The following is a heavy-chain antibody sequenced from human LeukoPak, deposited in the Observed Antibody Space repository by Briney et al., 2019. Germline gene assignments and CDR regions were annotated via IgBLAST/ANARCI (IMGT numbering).Heavy chain of an antibody. Sequence: GGSLRLSCAGSGFAFESFTMTWVRQAPGKGLEWVSLVSDTGRDINYADSVRGRFTISRDNTKNSLFLQMDSLRVEDTAIYYCAKGLFSAYDKYLDSWGQGTLVTVSS. CDR1: GFAFESFT. CDR3: AKGLFSAYDKYLDS. J-gene: IGHJ4*02. CDR2: VSDTGRDI. D-gene: IGHD5-12*01. V-gene: IGHV3-21*04.